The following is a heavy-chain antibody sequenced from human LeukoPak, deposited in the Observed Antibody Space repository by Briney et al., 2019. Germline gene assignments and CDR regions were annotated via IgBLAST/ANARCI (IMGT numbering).Heavy chain of an antibody. CDR2: ISGSGGST. CDR1: GFTFSSYA. J-gene: IGHJ4*02. Sequence: PGGSLGLSCAASGFTFSSYAMSWVGQAPGKGLEWVSAISGSGGSTYYADSVKGRFTISRDNSKNTLYLQMNSLRAEDTAVYYCAKDGRWLQSPSDYWGQGTLVTVSS. CDR3: AKDGRWLQSPSDY. D-gene: IGHD5-24*01. V-gene: IGHV3-23*01.